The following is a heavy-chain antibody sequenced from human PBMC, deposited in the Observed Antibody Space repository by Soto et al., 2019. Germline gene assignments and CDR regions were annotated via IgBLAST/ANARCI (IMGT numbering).Heavy chain of an antibody. J-gene: IGHJ6*02. CDR2: NNPNSGGT. D-gene: IGHD3-3*01. V-gene: IGHV1-2*02. Sequence: GASVKVSCKASGYTFTGYYMHWVRQAPGQGLEWMGWNNPNSGGTNYAQKFQGRVTMTRDTSISTAYMELSRLRSDDTAVYYCARDQEMYYDFWSGYYTFGMDVWGQGTTVTVSS. CDR3: ARDQEMYYDFWSGYYTFGMDV. CDR1: GYTFTGYY.